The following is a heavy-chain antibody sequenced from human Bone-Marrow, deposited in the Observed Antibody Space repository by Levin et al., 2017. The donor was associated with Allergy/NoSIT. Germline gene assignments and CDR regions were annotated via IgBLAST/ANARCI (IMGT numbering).Heavy chain of an antibody. J-gene: IGHJ4*02. Sequence: KPSETLSLTCTVSGGSISSSSYYWGWLRQPPGKGLEWIGSINYSGTTYYNPSLKSRVTISVDTSKNQFSLKLSSLTAADTALYYCARRLKSVVDYWGQGTLVTVSS. CDR3: ARRLKSVVDY. V-gene: IGHV4-39*01. CDR2: INYSGTT. CDR1: GGSISSSSYY. D-gene: IGHD2-21*01.